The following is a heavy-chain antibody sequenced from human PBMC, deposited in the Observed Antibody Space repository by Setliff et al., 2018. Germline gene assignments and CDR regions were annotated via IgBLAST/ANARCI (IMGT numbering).Heavy chain of an antibody. J-gene: IGHJ4*02. CDR2: INHSGST. CDR3: AKVIGGYPPKPSDY. Sequence: SETLSLTCAVYGGSFSGYSWSWIRQPPGKGLEWIGKINHSGSTNYNPSLKSRVTISIDTSKNQFSLKLSSVTAADTAVYYCAKVIGGYPPKPSDYWGQGTLVTVSS. D-gene: IGHD3-16*02. CDR1: GGSFSGYS. V-gene: IGHV4-34*01.